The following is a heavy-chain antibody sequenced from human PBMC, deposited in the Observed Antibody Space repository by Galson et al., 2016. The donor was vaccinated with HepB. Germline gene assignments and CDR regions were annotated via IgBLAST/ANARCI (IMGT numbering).Heavy chain of an antibody. Sequence: LRLSCAASGFTFNRHWMHWVRQAPGKGLVWVSHINGDASSISYADSVKGRFTVSRDNAKNTNYLQMNSLRAEDTAVYFCTRGTYDSILASFDYWGLGNLVTVSS. CDR2: INGDASSI. V-gene: IGHV3-74*01. CDR1: GFTFNRHW. J-gene: IGHJ4*02. CDR3: TRGTYDSILASFDY. D-gene: IGHD3-22*01.